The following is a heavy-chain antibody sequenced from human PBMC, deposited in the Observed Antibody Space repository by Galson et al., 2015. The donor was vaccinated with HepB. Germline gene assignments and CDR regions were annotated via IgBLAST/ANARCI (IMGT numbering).Heavy chain of an antibody. CDR3: ARVDGGNYTLDAFDI. CDR2: INPNSGGT. J-gene: IGHJ3*02. V-gene: IGHV1-2*02. D-gene: IGHD4-23*01. Sequence: SVKVSCKASGYTFTGYYMHWVRQAPGQGLEWMGCINPNSGGTNYAQKFQGRVTMTRDTSISTAYMELSSLRSEDTAVYYCARVDGGNYTLDAFDIWGQGTMVTVSS. CDR1: GYTFTGYY.